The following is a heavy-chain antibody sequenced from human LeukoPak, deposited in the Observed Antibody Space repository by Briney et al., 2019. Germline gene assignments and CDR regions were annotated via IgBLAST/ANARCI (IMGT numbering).Heavy chain of an antibody. CDR2: MNPKSGNT. CDR3: ARVDGGPDY. V-gene: IGHV1-8*03. Sequence: GASVKVSCKASGYTFTRYDINWVRQATGQGLEWMGWMNPKSGNTGHAQKFQGRVTITRDTSISTVYMELSSLRSEDTAVYFCARVDGGPDYWGQGTLVTVSS. CDR1: GYTFTRYD. J-gene: IGHJ4*02. D-gene: IGHD2-15*01.